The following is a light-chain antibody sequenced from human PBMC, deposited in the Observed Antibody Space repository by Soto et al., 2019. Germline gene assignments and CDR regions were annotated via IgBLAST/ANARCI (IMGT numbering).Light chain of an antibody. V-gene: IGKV1-39*01. Sequence: IQMTQSPSSLYASVRDRVTITCRASQSISSYLNWYQQKPGKAPKLLIYAASSLQSGVPSRFSGSGSGTDFTLTISSLQPEDFATYYCQQSYSTPITFGQGTRREIK. CDR1: QSISSY. CDR2: AAS. CDR3: QQSYSTPIT. J-gene: IGKJ5*01.